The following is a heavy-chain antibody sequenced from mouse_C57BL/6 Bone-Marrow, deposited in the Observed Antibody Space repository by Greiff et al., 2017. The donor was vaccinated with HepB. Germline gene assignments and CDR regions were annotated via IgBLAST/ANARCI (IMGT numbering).Heavy chain of an antibody. Sequence: EVKLVESGEGLVKPGGSLKLSCAASGFTFSSYAMSWVRQTPEKRLEWVAYISSGGDYIYYADTVKGRFTISRDNARNTLYLQMSSLKSEDTAMYYCTRDGGWLLPWYFDVWGTGTTVTVSS. CDR3: TRDGGWLLPWYFDV. V-gene: IGHV5-9-1*02. CDR1: GFTFSSYA. D-gene: IGHD2-3*01. CDR2: ISSGGDYI. J-gene: IGHJ1*03.